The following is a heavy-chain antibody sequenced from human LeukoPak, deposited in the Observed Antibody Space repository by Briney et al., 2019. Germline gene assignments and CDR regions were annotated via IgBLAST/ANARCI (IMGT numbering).Heavy chain of an antibody. CDR1: GYSISSGYY. CDR2: IYHSGST. J-gene: IGHJ6*04. Sequence: PSETLSLTCAVSGYSISSGYYWGWIRQPPGKGLEWIGSIYHSGSTYYNPSLKSRVTISVDTSKNQFSLRLSFVTAADTAVYYCARLIGMDVWGKGTTVTVSS. V-gene: IGHV4-38-2*01. CDR3: ARLIGMDV.